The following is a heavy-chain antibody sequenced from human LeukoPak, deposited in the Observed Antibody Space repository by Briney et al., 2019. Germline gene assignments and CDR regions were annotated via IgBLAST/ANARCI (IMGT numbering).Heavy chain of an antibody. V-gene: IGHV3-7*01. D-gene: IGHD5-18*01. CDR1: GFAFGSEA. CDR2: IKQDGSEK. CDR3: ARRGEGQLWFYYYYMDV. Sequence: PGGSLRLSCAVSGFAFGSEAMGWVRQSPARGLEWVANIKQDGSEKYYVDSVKGRFTISRDNAKNSLYLQVNSLRAEDTAVYYCARRGEGQLWFYYYYMDVWGKGTTVTVSS. J-gene: IGHJ6*03.